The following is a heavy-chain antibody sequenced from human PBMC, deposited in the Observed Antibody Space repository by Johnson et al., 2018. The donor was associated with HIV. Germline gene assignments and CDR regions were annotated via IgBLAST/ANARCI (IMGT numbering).Heavy chain of an antibody. J-gene: IGHJ3*02. CDR2: ISGSDGAT. D-gene: IGHD6-19*01. CDR3: ARGSLMTQWLRGDDALDI. V-gene: IGHV3-23*04. Sequence: VQLVESGGGLVQPGGSLRLSCAASKLTFSNYAMTWVRQAPGKGLEWVSSISGSDGATYYAVSVKGRFTISTDNSNNTLYLQMNSLRAEDTAVYYCARGSLMTQWLRGDDALDIWGQGTMVTVSS. CDR1: KLTFSNYA.